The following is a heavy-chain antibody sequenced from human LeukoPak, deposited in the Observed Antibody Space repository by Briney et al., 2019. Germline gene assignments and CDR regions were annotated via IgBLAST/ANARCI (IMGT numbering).Heavy chain of an antibody. J-gene: IGHJ6*03. D-gene: IGHD4-11*01. Sequence: ASVKVSCKASGGTFSSYAISWVRQAPGQGLEWMGGIIPIFGTANYAQKFQGRVTITTDESTSTAYMELSSLRSEDTAVYYCARGSGVTNYYYYMDVWGKGTTVTVSS. CDR2: IIPIFGTA. CDR3: ARGSGVTNYYYYMDV. V-gene: IGHV1-69*05. CDR1: GGTFSSYA.